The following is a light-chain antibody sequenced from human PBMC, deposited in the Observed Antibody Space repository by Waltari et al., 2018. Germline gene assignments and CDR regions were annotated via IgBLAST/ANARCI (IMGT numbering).Light chain of an antibody. Sequence: QSVLTQPPSVSAAPGQRVTISCSGGSSNIGTNYVSWYRQFPGTAPKLLIYEKNERPSGIPGRFSGAKSGKSATLDLTGLQAGDAADYYCGTWDSSLSGAVFGGGTHLTVL. CDR1: SSNIGTNY. J-gene: IGLJ7*01. CDR2: EKN. V-gene: IGLV1-51*02. CDR3: GTWDSSLSGAV.